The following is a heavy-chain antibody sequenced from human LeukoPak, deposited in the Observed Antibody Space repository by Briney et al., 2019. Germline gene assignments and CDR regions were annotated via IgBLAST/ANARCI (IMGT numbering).Heavy chain of an antibody. CDR2: MNPASGNT. Sequence: GASVKVSCKASGYTFTTYDMHWVRQATGQGLEWMGWMNPASGNTVYARNFQGRVTITRDISISTAYMELSSLKSEDTAVYYCARRVSAGWLRSGAFDIWGQGTMVTVSS. J-gene: IGHJ3*02. D-gene: IGHD5-12*01. CDR1: GYTFTTYD. V-gene: IGHV1-8*03. CDR3: ARRVSAGWLRSGAFDI.